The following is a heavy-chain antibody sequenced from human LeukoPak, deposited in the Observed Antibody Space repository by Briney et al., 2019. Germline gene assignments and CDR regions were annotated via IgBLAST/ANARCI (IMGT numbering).Heavy chain of an antibody. V-gene: IGHV3-48*01. CDR2: ISSSRSTI. J-gene: IGHJ4*02. D-gene: IGHD6-13*01. CDR3: ANQRYRYSSSWYGAY. Sequence: GGSLRLSCAASGFTFSSYSMNWVRQAPGKGLEWVSYISSSRSTIYYADSVEGRFTISRDNAKNSLYLQMNSLRAEDTAVYYCANQRYRYSSSWYGAYWGQGTLVTVSS. CDR1: GFTFSSYS.